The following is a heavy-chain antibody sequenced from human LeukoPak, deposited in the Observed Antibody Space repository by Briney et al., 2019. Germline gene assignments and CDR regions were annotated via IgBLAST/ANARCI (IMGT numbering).Heavy chain of an antibody. D-gene: IGHD6-19*01. J-gene: IGHJ4*02. CDR3: ARDLDGYSSGWYGY. V-gene: IGHV1-69*01. Sequence: SVKVSCKASGGTFSSYAISWVRQAPGQGLEWMGGIIPIFGTANYAQKFQGRVTITADESTSTAYMELSSLRSEDTAVYYCARDLDGYSSGWYGYRGQGTLVTVSS. CDR1: GGTFSSYA. CDR2: IIPIFGTA.